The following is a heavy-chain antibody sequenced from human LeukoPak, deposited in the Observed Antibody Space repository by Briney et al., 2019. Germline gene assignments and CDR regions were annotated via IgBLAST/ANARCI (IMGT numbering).Heavy chain of an antibody. D-gene: IGHD3-10*01. CDR2: IYYSGST. CDR1: GGSLSGSSYY. CDR3: TRHYGP. J-gene: IGHJ5*02. V-gene: IGHV4-39*01. Sequence: PSETLSLTCTVSGGSLSGSSYYWGWIRQPPGKGLEWIGSIYYSGSTYYNPSLKSRVTISVHTSKSQYTLKLNSDTATHTAVYYCTRHYGPWGQGTLVTVSS.